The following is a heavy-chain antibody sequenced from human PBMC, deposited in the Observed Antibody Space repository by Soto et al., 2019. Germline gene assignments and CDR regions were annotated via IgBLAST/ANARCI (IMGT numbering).Heavy chain of an antibody. CDR2: ISGSGGTT. D-gene: IGHD3-22*01. Sequence: EVQLLESGGGLVQPGGSLRLSCAASGFTFSNYAMSWVRQAPGKGLEWVSGISGSGGTTYYADSVKGRFTISRDNSKNTLYLQMNSLRAEDTAVYYCASRNYFGAAGYYEYYFDYWGQGTLVTVSS. CDR1: GFTFSNYA. V-gene: IGHV3-23*01. CDR3: ASRNYFGAAGYYEYYFDY. J-gene: IGHJ4*02.